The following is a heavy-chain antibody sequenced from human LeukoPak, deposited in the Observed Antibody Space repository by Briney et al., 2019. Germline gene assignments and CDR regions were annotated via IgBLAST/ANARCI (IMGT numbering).Heavy chain of an antibody. J-gene: IGHJ4*02. D-gene: IGHD6-13*01. V-gene: IGHV4-38-2*02. Sequence: SETLSLTCTVSGYSISSGYYWGWIRQPPGKGLEWIGSIYHSGSTYYNPSLKSRVTISVDTSKNQFSLKLSSVTAADTAVYYCARAAIAAAGGLEDYWGQGTLVTVSS. CDR2: IYHSGST. CDR3: ARAAIAAAGGLEDY. CDR1: GYSISSGYY.